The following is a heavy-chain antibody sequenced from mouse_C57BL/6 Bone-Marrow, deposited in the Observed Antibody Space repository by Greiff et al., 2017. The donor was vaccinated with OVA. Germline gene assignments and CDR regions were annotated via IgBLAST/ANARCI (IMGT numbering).Heavy chain of an antibody. D-gene: IGHD2-3*01. CDR2: IYPGDGDT. Sequence: QVQLKESGAELVKPGASVKISCKASGYAFSSYWMNWVKQRPGKGLEWIGQIYPGDGDTNYNGKFKGKATLTADKSSSTAYMQLSSLTSEDSAVYFCARGGLLRFDYWGQGTTLTVSS. V-gene: IGHV1-80*01. CDR1: GYAFSSYW. J-gene: IGHJ2*01. CDR3: ARGGLLRFDY.